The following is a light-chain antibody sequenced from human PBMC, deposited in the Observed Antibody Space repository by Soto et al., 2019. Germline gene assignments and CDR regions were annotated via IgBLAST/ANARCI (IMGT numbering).Light chain of an antibody. CDR1: QSVSSTY. Sequence: EIVLTQSPGTLSLSPGERATLSCRASQSVSSTYLAWYQQKPGQAPRLIIYGAYSRATDIPDRFSGSGSGTYFTLTISRLEPEDFAVYYCQQNGSPPLYTFGQGTKLEIK. V-gene: IGKV3-20*01. CDR3: QQNGSPPLYT. J-gene: IGKJ2*01. CDR2: GAY.